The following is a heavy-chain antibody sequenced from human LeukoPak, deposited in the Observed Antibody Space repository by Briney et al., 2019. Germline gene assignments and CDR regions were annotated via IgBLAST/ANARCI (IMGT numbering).Heavy chain of an antibody. J-gene: IGHJ4*02. CDR1: GLSISSYY. CDR3: AGVGLLRSLDY. D-gene: IGHD2-21*02. Sequence: PSETLSLTCSVSGLSISSYYRSWIRQPPGKGLEWIGYVYHSGGTTYNPSLMSRVTMSIDTSTNQSSLKLRSVTSADPTGYYCAGVGLLRSLDYWGQGTLVSVPS. V-gene: IGHV4-59*01. CDR2: VYHSGGT.